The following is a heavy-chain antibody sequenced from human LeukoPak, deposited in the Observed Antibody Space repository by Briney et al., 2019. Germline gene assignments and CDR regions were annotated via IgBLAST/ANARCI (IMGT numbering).Heavy chain of an antibody. D-gene: IGHD5-18*01. CDR1: GFTFYRYA. J-gene: IGHJ4*02. CDR3: ARAILLWFPTTDY. CDR2: ISGDGDST. V-gene: IGHV3-23*01. Sequence: GGSLRLSCAASGFTFYRYALSWVRQAPGKGLEWVAAISGDGDSTYYADSVKGRFAISRDNSKNTLDLQMNILRAEDLAVYYCARAILLWFPTTDYWGQGTLVTVSS.